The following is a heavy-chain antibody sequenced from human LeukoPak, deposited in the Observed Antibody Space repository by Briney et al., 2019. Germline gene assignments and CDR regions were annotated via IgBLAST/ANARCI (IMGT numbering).Heavy chain of an antibody. CDR1: GFIFSDYW. CDR2: INQDGSER. CDR3: AREGLVRGEYFQH. Sequence: GGSLRLSCAASGFIFSDYWMTWVRQAPGKGLEWVANINQDGSERYFVDSVKGRFTISRDNAKNSLYLQMNSLRAEDTAVYYCAREGLVRGEYFQHWGQGTLVTVSS. D-gene: IGHD3-10*01. V-gene: IGHV3-7*01. J-gene: IGHJ1*01.